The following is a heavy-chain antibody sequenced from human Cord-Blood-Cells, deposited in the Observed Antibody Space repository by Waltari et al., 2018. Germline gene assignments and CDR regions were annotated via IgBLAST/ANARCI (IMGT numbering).Heavy chain of an antibody. CDR1: GFTFSSYS. J-gene: IGHJ2*01. CDR3: ARDKGGLRYFDL. CDR2: ISSSSSYI. Sequence: EVQLVESGGGLVKPGGSLRLSCAASGFTFSSYSMNWVRQAPGKGLEWVSAISSSSSYIYYADSVKGRFTISRDNAKNSLYLQMNSLRAEDTAVYYCARDKGGLRYFDLWGRGTLVTVSS. V-gene: IGHV3-21*01. D-gene: IGHD2-15*01.